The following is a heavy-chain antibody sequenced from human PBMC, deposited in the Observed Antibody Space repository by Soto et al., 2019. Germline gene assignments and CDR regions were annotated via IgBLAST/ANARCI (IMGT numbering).Heavy chain of an antibody. CDR1: GYSFTSYW. CDR2: IDPSDSYT. D-gene: IGHD4-4*01. Sequence: GESLKISCKGSGYSFTSYWISWVRQMPGKGLEWMGRIDPSDSYTNYSPSFQGHVTISADKSISTAYLQWSSLKASDTAMYYCARSTTVAYYYYGMDVWGQGTTVTVSS. J-gene: IGHJ6*02. CDR3: ARSTTVAYYYYGMDV. V-gene: IGHV5-10-1*01.